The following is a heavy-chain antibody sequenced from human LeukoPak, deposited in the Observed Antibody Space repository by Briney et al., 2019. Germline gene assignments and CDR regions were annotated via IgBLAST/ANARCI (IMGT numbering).Heavy chain of an antibody. V-gene: IGHV1-69*13. D-gene: IGHD3-16*01. CDR1: GGTFSSYA. CDR3: ARESYAVAGSPIGTPYYGMDV. Sequence: GASVKVSCKASGGTFSSYAISWVRQAPGQGLEWMGGIIPIFGTANYAQKFQGRVTITADESTSTAYMELSSLRAEDTAVYYCARESYAVAGSPIGTPYYGMDVWGQGTTVTVSS. J-gene: IGHJ6*02. CDR2: IIPIFGTA.